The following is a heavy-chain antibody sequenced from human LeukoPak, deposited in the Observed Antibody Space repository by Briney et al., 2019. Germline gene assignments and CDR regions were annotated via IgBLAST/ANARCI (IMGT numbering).Heavy chain of an antibody. V-gene: IGHV4-34*01. CDR3: ASASQYSSSWYRGWWFDP. J-gene: IGHJ5*02. CDR1: GGSFSGCY. Sequence: SETLSLTCAVYGGSFSGCYWSWIRQPPGKGLEWIGEINHSGSTNYNPSLKSRVTISVDTSKNQFSLKLSSVTAADTAVYYCASASQYSSSWYRGWWFDPWGQGTLVTVSS. CDR2: INHSGST. D-gene: IGHD6-13*01.